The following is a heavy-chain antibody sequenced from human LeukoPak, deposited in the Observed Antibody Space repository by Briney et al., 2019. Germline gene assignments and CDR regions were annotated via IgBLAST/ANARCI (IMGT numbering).Heavy chain of an antibody. V-gene: IGHV4-34*01. CDR1: GGSFSGYH. J-gene: IGHJ6*02. CDR3: ARLRGYSSGWSSYYYGMDV. D-gene: IGHD6-19*01. CDR2: INHSGST. Sequence: PSETLSLTCAVYGGSFSGYHWSWIRQPPGKGLEWIGEINHSGSTNYNPSLKSRVTISVDTSKNQFSLKLSSVTAADTAVYYCARLRGYSSGWSSYYYGMDVWGQGTTVTVSS.